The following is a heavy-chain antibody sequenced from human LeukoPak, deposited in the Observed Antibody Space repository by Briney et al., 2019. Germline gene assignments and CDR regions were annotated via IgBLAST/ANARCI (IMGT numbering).Heavy chain of an antibody. V-gene: IGHV3-7*01. Sequence: GGSLRLSCAGSGFIFNSHWMTWVRQAPGMGLEWVGNIRQDGDEKFYADSVRGLFTISRDNAKNSLYLHLNSLRADDTAIYYCARVRTEWYIDLWGRGTLVTVSP. CDR1: GFIFNSHW. D-gene: IGHD2-8*02. CDR3: ARVRTEWYIDL. J-gene: IGHJ2*01. CDR2: IRQDGDEK.